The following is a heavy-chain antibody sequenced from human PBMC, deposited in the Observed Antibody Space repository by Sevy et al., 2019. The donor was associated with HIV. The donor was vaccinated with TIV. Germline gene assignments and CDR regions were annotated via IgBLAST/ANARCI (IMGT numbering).Heavy chain of an antibody. J-gene: IGHJ4*02. CDR3: VRELPLTTIDY. Sequence: GGSLRLSCAASGFTFSDYFMSWIRQAPGKGLEWVSYISGSGITKYYADSVKGRFTVSRDNAKKSLYLQLSSLRPEDTAVYYCVRELPLTTIDYWGQGTLVTVSS. CDR1: GFTFSDYF. V-gene: IGHV3-11*01. CDR2: ISGSGITK. D-gene: IGHD2-2*01.